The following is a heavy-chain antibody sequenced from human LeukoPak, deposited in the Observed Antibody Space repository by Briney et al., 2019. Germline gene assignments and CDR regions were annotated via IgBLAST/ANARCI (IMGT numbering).Heavy chain of an antibody. CDR3: AKDIVVYSSGLAFDY. J-gene: IGHJ4*02. Sequence: KTGGSLRLSCAASGFTFDDYAMHWVRQAPGKGLEWVSGISWNSGSIGYADSVKGRFTISRDNAKNSLYLQMNSLRAEDTALYYCAKDIVVYSSGLAFDYWGQGTLVTVSS. CDR1: GFTFDDYA. CDR2: ISWNSGSI. D-gene: IGHD6-19*01. V-gene: IGHV3-9*01.